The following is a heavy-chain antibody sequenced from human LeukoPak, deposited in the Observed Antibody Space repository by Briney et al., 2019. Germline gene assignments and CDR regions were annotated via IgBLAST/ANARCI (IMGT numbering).Heavy chain of an antibody. CDR1: GFTFSDYP. D-gene: IGHD3-22*01. Sequence: PGRSLTLSCAASGFTFSDYPMHWVRQAPGKGLEWVTVISYDGKVKKYADSVRGRFTISRDDSKNTLYLQMNSLRAEDTAVYYCATGPVLVVPYYYYMDVWGKGTTVTVSS. J-gene: IGHJ6*03. CDR2: ISYDGKVK. CDR3: ATGPVLVVPYYYYMDV. V-gene: IGHV3-30*04.